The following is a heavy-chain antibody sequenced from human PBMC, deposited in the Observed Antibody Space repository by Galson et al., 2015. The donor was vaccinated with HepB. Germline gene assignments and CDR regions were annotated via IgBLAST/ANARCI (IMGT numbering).Heavy chain of an antibody. CDR3: ARYADFDWLSNWFDP. D-gene: IGHD3-9*01. CDR1: GGTFSSYA. J-gene: IGHJ5*02. CDR2: IIPIFGTA. V-gene: IGHV1-69*13. Sequence: SVKVSCKASGGTFSSYAISWVRQAPGQGLEWMGGIIPIFGTANYAQKFQGRVTITADESTSTAYMELSSLRSEDTAVYYCARYADFDWLSNWFDPWGQGTLVTVSS.